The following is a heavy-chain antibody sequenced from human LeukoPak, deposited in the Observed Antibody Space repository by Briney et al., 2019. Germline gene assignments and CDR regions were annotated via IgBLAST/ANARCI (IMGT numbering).Heavy chain of an antibody. CDR2: ISAYSGNT. Sequence: ASVKVSCKASGYTFTGYYMHWVRQAPGQGLEWMGWISAYSGNTNYAQKLQGRVTMTTDTSTSTAYMELKSLRSDDTAVYYCARDQPTVTPYIFDYWGQGTLVTVSS. D-gene: IGHD4-17*01. CDR1: GYTFTGYY. V-gene: IGHV1-18*04. J-gene: IGHJ4*02. CDR3: ARDQPTVTPYIFDY.